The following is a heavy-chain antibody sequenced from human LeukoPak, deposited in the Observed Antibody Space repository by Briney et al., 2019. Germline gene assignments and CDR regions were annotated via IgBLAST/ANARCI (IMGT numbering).Heavy chain of an antibody. J-gene: IGHJ3*02. D-gene: IGHD3-3*01. CDR1: GFTFSSYS. CDR3: ARDLGFLEWLPDAFDI. V-gene: IGHV3-21*01. CDR2: ISSSSSYI. Sequence: GGSLRLSCAASGFTFSSYSMNWVRQAPGKGLEWVSSISSSSSYIYYADSVKGRFTISRDNAKNSLYLQMSSLRAEDTAVYYCARDLGFLEWLPDAFDIWGQGTMVTVSS.